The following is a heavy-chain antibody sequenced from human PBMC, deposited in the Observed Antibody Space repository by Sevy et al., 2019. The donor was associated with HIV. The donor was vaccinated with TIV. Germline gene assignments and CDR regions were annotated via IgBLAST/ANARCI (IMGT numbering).Heavy chain of an antibody. CDR3: TRSQENSGYDSYYYYYYGMDV. J-gene: IGHJ6*02. CDR2: IRSKAYGGTT. CDR1: GFTFGDYA. V-gene: IGHV3-49*04. Sequence: GGSLRLSCTASGFTFGDYAMSWVRQAPGKGLEWVGFIRSKAYGGTTEYAASVNGRFTISRDDSKSIAYLQMNSLKTEDTAVYYCTRSQENSGYDSYYYYYYGMDVWGQGTTVTVSS. D-gene: IGHD5-12*01.